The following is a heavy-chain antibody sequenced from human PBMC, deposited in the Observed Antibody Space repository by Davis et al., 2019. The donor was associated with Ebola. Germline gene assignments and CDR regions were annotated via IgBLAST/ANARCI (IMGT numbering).Heavy chain of an antibody. CDR1: GYTFTSHK. V-gene: IGHV1-46*01. D-gene: IGHD2-15*01. J-gene: IGHJ4*02. CDR2: LKPSDGST. Sequence: ASVKVSCKASGYTFTSHKMHWLRQAPGQGLEWMGILKPSDGSTSYAQNFQGRVSMTRDTSTSTVYMELRSLRSDDTAVYYCARGYCSGGSCYSGDYWGQGTLVTVSS. CDR3: ARGYCSGGSCYSGDY.